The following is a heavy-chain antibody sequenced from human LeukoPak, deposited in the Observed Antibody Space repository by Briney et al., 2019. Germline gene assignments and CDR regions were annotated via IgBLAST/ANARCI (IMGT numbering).Heavy chain of an antibody. V-gene: IGHV4-59*01. CDR2: IYYTGST. D-gene: IGHD4-17*01. J-gene: IGHJ4*02. CDR3: ARTYGDLDY. CDR1: GGSISTYY. Sequence: LETLSLTCTVSGGSISTYYWSWIRQPPGKGLEWIGNIYYTGSTIYNPSLESRVTMSVDTSENQLFLNLTSVTAADTAVYYCARTYGDLDYWGQGTLVTVSS.